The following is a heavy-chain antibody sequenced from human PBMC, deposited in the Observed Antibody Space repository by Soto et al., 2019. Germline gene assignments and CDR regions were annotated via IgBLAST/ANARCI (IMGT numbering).Heavy chain of an antibody. CDR3: ARDEGATQYYFDY. CDR1: GGSISSYY. CDR2: IYYSGST. D-gene: IGHD1-26*01. J-gene: IGHJ4*02. V-gene: IGHV4-59*01. Sequence: QVQLQESGPGLVKPSETLSLTCTVSGGSISSYYWRWIRQPPGKGLEWIGYIYYSGSTNYNPSLKSRVTISVDTSKNQFSLKLSSVTAADTAVYYCARDEGATQYYFDYWGQGTLVTVSS.